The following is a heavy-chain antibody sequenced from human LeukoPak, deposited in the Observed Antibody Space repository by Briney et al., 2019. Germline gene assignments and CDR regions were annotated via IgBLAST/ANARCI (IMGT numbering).Heavy chain of an antibody. CDR3: ARENDYGFFGI. CDR2: ISSSSSYI. Sequence: GGSLRLSCAASGFTFSSYSMNWVRQAPGKGLEWVSSISSSSSYIYYADSVKGRFTISRDNAKNSLYLQMNSLRAKDTAVYYCARENDYGFFGIWGQGTMVTVSS. V-gene: IGHV3-21*01. J-gene: IGHJ3*02. CDR1: GFTFSSYS. D-gene: IGHD4-17*01.